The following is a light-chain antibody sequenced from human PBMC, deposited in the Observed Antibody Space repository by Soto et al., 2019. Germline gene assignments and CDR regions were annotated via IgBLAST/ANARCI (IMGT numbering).Light chain of an antibody. Sequence: DILMTQSPSSLSASVGDRVTITCRASQSISSYLNWYQHRPGKAPKLLIYAASTLQSGVPSRFSGSGSGTDFTLTISTLQPEDFATDYCQQSSNSPLFTFGPGTKVDVK. CDR3: QQSSNSPLFT. CDR2: AAS. CDR1: QSISSY. J-gene: IGKJ3*01. V-gene: IGKV1-39*01.